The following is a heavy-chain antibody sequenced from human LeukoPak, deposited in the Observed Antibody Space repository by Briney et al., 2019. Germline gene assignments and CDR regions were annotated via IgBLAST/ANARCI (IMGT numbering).Heavy chain of an antibody. CDR1: GLVFRDFW. CDR3: ARSRAVAGFGSYYFGLDV. CDR2: IDNAGRST. V-gene: IGHV3-74*01. D-gene: IGHD6-19*01. J-gene: IGHJ6*02. Sequence: GGSLRLSCTASGLVFRDFWLHWVRQVPGGGLVWVSRIDNAGRSTTYADSVKGRSTISRDNAKDTLYLQMNSLRVEDMGVYYCARSRAVAGFGSYYFGLDVWGQGTTVSVSS.